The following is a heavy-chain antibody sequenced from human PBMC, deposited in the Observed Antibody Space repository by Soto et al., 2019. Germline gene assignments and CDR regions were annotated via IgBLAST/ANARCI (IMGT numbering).Heavy chain of an antibody. CDR1: GFTFSSYA. D-gene: IGHD3-10*01. J-gene: IGHJ4*02. CDR3: AKLFLPTLVRRNYYFDY. Sequence: PGGSLRLSCAASGFTFSSYAMSWVRQAPGKGLEWVSAISGSGGSTYYADSVKGRFTISRDNSKNTLYLQMNSLRAEDTAVYYCAKLFLPTLVRRNYYFDYWGQGTLVTVSS. CDR2: ISGSGGST. V-gene: IGHV3-23*01.